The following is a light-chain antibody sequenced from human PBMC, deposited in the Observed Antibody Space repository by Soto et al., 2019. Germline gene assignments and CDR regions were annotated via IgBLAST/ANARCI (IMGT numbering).Light chain of an antibody. CDR2: AAS. CDR1: QDINIY. Sequence: DIQMTQSPSSLSASVGDTVTITCRASQDINIYLAWFQQRPGKAPRSLISAASTLQSGVPSKFSGSGSGTDFTLTISSLQPEGFATYYCQQYKTYPLTLGGGTKVEIK. V-gene: IGKV1-16*02. J-gene: IGKJ4*01. CDR3: QQYKTYPLT.